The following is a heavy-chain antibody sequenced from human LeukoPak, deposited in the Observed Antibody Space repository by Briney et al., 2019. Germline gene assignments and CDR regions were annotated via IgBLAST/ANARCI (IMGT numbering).Heavy chain of an antibody. D-gene: IGHD3-10*01. CDR3: ARGRNIMVRGAIGGETKYYYSYYMDV. J-gene: IGHJ6*03. Sequence: PSGTLSLTCAVSGDSISSSYWWTWVRQSPGKGLEWIGEMYHSGITNYNPSLKCRVTISVDTSKNQFSLKLSSVTAADTALYYCARGRNIMVRGAIGGETKYYYSYYMDVWGKGTTVTVSS. CDR1: GDSISSSYW. CDR2: MYHSGIT. V-gene: IGHV4-4*02.